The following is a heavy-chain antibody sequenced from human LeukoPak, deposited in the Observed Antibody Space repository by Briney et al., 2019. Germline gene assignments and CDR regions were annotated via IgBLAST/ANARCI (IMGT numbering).Heavy chain of an antibody. Sequence: PSETLSLTCTVSGGSISSYYWSWIRQPAGKGLEWIGRIYTSGSTNYNPSLKSRVTMSVDTSKNQFSLKLSSVTAADTAVYYCARDTVAGQYWYFDLWGRGTLVTVSS. D-gene: IGHD6-19*01. CDR1: GGSISSYY. CDR2: IYTSGST. V-gene: IGHV4-4*07. CDR3: ARDTVAGQYWYFDL. J-gene: IGHJ2*01.